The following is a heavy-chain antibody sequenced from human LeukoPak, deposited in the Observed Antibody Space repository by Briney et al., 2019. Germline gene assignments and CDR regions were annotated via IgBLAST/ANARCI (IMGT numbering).Heavy chain of an antibody. CDR2: IYSGGNR. Sequence: GGSLRLSCAASGLTVSSNYMSWVRQAPGKGLEWVSVIYSGGNRYYADSVEGRFTISRDNFKNTLHLQMNSLGDEDTAVYYCASVDYWGQGTLVTVSS. CDR1: GLTVSSNY. J-gene: IGHJ4*02. CDR3: ASVDY. V-gene: IGHV3-53*01.